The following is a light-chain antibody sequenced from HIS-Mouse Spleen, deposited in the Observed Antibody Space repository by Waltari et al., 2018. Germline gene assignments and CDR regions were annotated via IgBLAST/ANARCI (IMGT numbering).Light chain of an antibody. J-gene: IGLJ2*01. CDR1: ALPKKY. CDR2: EDR. Sequence: SYELTQPPSVSVSPGQTARITCSGDALPKKYAYWYQQKSGQAPVLVIYEDRKRSSGSPERCSGSSSGTMATLTISGAQVEDEADYYCYSTDSSGNHRVFGGGTKLTVL. CDR3: YSTDSSGNHRV. V-gene: IGLV3-10*01.